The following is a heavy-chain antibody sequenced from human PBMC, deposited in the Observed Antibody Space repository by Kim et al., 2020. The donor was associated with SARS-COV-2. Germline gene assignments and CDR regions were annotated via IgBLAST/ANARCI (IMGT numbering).Heavy chain of an antibody. CDR1: GYSFTSYW. CDR2: IYPGDSDT. V-gene: IGHV5-51*01. D-gene: IGHD3-10*01. J-gene: IGHJ5*02. CDR3: ARFWIPMVRGLNWFDP. Sequence: GESLKISCKGSGYSFTSYWIGWVRQMPGKGLEWMGIIYPGDSDTRYRPSFQGQVTISADKSISTAYLQWSSLKASDTAMYYCARFWIPMVRGLNWFDPWGQGTLVTVSS.